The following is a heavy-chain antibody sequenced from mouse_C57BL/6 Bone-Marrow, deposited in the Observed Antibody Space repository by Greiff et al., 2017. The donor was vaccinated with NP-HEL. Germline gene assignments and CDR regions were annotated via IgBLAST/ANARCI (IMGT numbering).Heavy chain of an antibody. V-gene: IGHV1-72*01. Sequence: VKLQQPGAELVKPGASVKLSCKASGYTFTSYWMRWVKQRPGRGLEWIGRIDPNSGGTKYNEKFKSKATLTVDKPSSTAYMELSSLTSEDSAVYDCARRGYGTDWYFDVWGTGTTVTVSS. CDR1: GYTFTSYW. D-gene: IGHD2-10*02. CDR2: IDPNSGGT. CDR3: ARRGYGTDWYFDV. J-gene: IGHJ1*03.